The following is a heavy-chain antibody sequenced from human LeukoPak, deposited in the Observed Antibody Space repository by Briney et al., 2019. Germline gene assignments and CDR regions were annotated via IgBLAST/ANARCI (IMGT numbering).Heavy chain of an antibody. CDR2: IHSTGST. CDR1: GGSGSSGGHY. Sequence: ASETLSLTCSVSGGSGSSGGHYWSWIRQYPGKGLEWIGYIHSTGSTDYNPSLKSRVTMSLDTSKNQFSLKLRFVTAADTAVYYCAAFTYGYGHWYFDVWGRGTLVTVSS. V-gene: IGHV4-31*03. D-gene: IGHD5-18*01. J-gene: IGHJ2*01. CDR3: AAFTYGYGHWYFDV.